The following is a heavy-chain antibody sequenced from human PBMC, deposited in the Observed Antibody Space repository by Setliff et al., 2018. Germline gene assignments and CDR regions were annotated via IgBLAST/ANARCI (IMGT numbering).Heavy chain of an antibody. D-gene: IGHD1-1*01. CDR1: GASLSSGTYY. CDR2: IYYRGDT. J-gene: IGHJ4*02. V-gene: IGHV4-39*01. Sequence: PSETLSLTCTVSGASLSSGTYYWGWIRQPPGKGLEWIGRIYYRGDTYYNASLKGRLTISVDTAQNQFSLRSVTAADTAVYYCARTGTYRYFDYWGQGALVTVSS. CDR3: ARTGTYRYFDY.